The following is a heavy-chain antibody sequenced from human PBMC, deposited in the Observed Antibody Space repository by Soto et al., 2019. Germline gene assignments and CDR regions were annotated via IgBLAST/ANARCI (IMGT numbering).Heavy chain of an antibody. D-gene: IGHD2-15*01. Sequence: GGSLRLSCAASGFTFSSYAMHWVRQAPGKGLEWVAVISNGGSNRYFADSMKGRFTISRDNSKNTLYLQMNSLRTEDTAVYYCARADQGYCSGGSCYTFDYWGQGXLVTVSS. CDR3: ARADQGYCSGGSCYTFDY. CDR2: ISNGGSNR. CDR1: GFTFSSYA. V-gene: IGHV3-30-3*01. J-gene: IGHJ4*02.